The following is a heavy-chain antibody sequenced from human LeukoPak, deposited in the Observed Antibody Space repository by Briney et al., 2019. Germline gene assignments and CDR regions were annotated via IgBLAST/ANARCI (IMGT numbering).Heavy chain of an antibody. J-gene: IGHJ6*03. V-gene: IGHV4-61*02. D-gene: IGHD3-3*01. CDR1: GGSITSGSYY. CDR3: ARLWSGYYRKNYYYYYMDV. CDR2: IYTSGST. Sequence: MASQTLSLTCTVSGGSITSGSYYWSWIRQPAGKGLEWIGRIYTSGSTNYNPSLKSRVTISVDTSKNQFSLKLSSVTAADTAVYYCARLWSGYYRKNYYYYYMDVWGKGTTVTVSS.